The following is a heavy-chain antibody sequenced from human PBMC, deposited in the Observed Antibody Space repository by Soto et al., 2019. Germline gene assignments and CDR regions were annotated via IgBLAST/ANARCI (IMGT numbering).Heavy chain of an antibody. CDR2: INHSGST. J-gene: IGHJ4*02. CDR3: ARRDSSGPPLDY. D-gene: IGHD3-22*01. Sequence: LSLTCAVYGGSFSGYYWSWIRQPPGKGLEWIGEINHSGSTNYNPSLKSRVTISVDTSKNQFSLKLSSVTAADTAVYYCARRDSSGPPLDYWGQGTLVTVSS. CDR1: GGSFSGYY. V-gene: IGHV4-34*01.